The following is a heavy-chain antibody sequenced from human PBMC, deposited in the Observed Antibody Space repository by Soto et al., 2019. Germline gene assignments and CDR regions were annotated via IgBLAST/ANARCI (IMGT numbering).Heavy chain of an antibody. Sequence: SLRLSCAASGFTFSSYAMSWVRQAPGKGLEWVSAISGSGGSTYYADSVKGRFTISRDNSKNTLYLQMNSLRAEDTAVYYCAPSYCGGDCYGAGGYWGQGTLVTV. D-gene: IGHD2-21*02. CDR2: ISGSGGST. J-gene: IGHJ4*02. CDR1: GFTFSSYA. V-gene: IGHV3-23*01. CDR3: APSYCGGDCYGAGGY.